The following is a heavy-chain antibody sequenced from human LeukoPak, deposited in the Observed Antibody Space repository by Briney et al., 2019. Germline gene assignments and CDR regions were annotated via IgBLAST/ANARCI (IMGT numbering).Heavy chain of an antibody. D-gene: IGHD4-17*01. CDR2: INPNSANT. J-gene: IGHJ3*02. CDR3: ARGDFGETNTAFDI. CDR1: GYTFTDYD. V-gene: IGHV1-8*03. Sequence: RASVKVSCKTSGYTFTDYDIHWVRQAPGQGLEWMGWINPNSANTNYAQKLQGRVTFTRDTSLGIVYMELSGLTFEDAAVYFCARGDFGETNTAFDIWGQGTLVAVSS.